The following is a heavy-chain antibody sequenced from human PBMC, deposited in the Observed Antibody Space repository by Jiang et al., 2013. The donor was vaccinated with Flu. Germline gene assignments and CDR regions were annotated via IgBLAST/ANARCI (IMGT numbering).Heavy chain of an antibody. CDR2: IIPIFGTA. CDR1: GGTFSSYA. CDR3: ARTQAMVRGVRGSLGAFDI. V-gene: IGHV1-69*01. D-gene: IGHD3-10*01. Sequence: GAEVKKPGSSVKVSCKASGGTFSSYAISWVRQAPGQGLEWMGGIIPIFGTANYAQKFQGRVTITADESTSTAYMELSSLRSEDTAVYYCARTQAMVRGVRGSLGAFDIWGQGTMVTVSS. J-gene: IGHJ3*02.